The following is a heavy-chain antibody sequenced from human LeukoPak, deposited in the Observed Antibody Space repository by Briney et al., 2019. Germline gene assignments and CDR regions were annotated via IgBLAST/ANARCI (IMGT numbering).Heavy chain of an antibody. CDR1: GYTFTSYG. J-gene: IGHJ4*02. Sequence: ASVKVSCKASGYTFTSYGISWVRQAPGQGLEWMGWISAYNGNTNYAQKLQGRVTMTTDTSTSTAYMELRSLRSDDTAVYYCARGVYCTNGVCPFGYWGQGTLVTVSS. CDR2: ISAYNGNT. V-gene: IGHV1-18*01. CDR3: ARGVYCTNGVCPFGY. D-gene: IGHD2-8*01.